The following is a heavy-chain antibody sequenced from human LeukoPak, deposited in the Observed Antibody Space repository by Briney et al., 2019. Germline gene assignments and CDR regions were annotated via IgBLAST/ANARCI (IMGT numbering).Heavy chain of an antibody. Sequence: GGSRRLSCAASGFTFISYATSWVRQAPGKGLEWVSAISDSGGSTYYADSVKGRFTISRDNSKNTLYLQMNSLRVEDTAIYYCAKDTSTVPWYFDLWGRGTLVTVSS. CDR1: GFTFISYA. CDR2: ISDSGGST. CDR3: AKDTSTVPWYFDL. V-gene: IGHV3-23*01. J-gene: IGHJ2*01. D-gene: IGHD4-17*01.